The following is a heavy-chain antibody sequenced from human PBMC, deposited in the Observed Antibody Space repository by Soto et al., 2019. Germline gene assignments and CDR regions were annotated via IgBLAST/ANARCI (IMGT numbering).Heavy chain of an antibody. CDR1: GFTFGDYA. CDR3: SRSPRGRDYYFYGLDV. V-gene: IGHV3-49*03. Sequence: PGGSLRLSCTASGFTFGDYALNWLRQVPGKGLEWVGLIRSKTHGGTTEYAASVRGRFTISRDDSQSIASLQMNDLNIEDRGVYYCSRSPRGRDYYFYGLDVWGQGTTVFVCS. J-gene: IGHJ6*02. CDR2: IRSKTHGGTT.